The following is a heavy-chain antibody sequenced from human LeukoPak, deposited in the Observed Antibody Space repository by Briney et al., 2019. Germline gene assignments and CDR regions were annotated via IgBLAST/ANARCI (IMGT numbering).Heavy chain of an antibody. CDR1: GGSFSGYY. D-gene: IGHD1-26*01. V-gene: IGHV4-34*01. Sequence: SETLSLTCAVYGGSFSGYYWSWIRQPPGKGLEWIGEINHSGSTNYNPSLKSRVTISVDTSKNQFSLKLSSATAADTAVYYCARRRYFQLPSYYYYYGMDVWGQGTTVTVSS. CDR3: ARRRYFQLPSYYYYYGMDV. J-gene: IGHJ6*02. CDR2: INHSGST.